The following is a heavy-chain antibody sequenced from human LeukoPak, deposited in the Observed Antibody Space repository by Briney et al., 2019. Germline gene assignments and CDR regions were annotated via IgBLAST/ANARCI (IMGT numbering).Heavy chain of an antibody. CDR3: ARVSASYYHMDV. Sequence: PGGSLRLSCAASGFTFSSYSMNWVRQAPGKGLEWVSFISSSTSYIYYAESVKGRFTISRDNAKKSLYLQMNSLRAEDTAVYYCARVSASYYHMDVWGKGTTVTVSS. CDR1: GFTFSSYS. V-gene: IGHV3-21*01. CDR2: ISSSTSYI. J-gene: IGHJ6*03.